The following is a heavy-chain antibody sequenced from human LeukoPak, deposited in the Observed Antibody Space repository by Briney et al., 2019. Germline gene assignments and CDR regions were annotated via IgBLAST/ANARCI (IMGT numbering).Heavy chain of an antibody. Sequence: GGSLRLSCAASGFTFSSYAMSWVRQAPGKGLEWVSGISGSGSITCYADSVKGRFTISRDNSKNTLYLQMNSLRAEDTAVYYCAKDLYGDYDNDYWGQGTLVTVSS. CDR3: AKDLYGDYDNDY. J-gene: IGHJ4*02. CDR2: ISGSGSIT. D-gene: IGHD4-17*01. V-gene: IGHV3-23*01. CDR1: GFTFSSYA.